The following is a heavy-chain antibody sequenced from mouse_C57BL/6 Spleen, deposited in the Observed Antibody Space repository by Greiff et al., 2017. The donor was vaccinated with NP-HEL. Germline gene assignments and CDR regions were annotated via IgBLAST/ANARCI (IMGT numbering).Heavy chain of an antibody. CDR1: GFTFSDYG. CDR2: ISSGSSTI. V-gene: IGHV5-17*01. J-gene: IGHJ4*01. Sequence: EVKLVESGGGLVKPGGSLKLSCAASGFTFSDYGMHWVRQAPEKGLEWVAYISSGSSTIYYADTVKGRFTISRDNAKNTLFLQMTSLRSEDRAMYYCARPYYYGSSYYYAMDYWGQGTSVTVSS. D-gene: IGHD1-1*01. CDR3: ARPYYYGSSYYYAMDY.